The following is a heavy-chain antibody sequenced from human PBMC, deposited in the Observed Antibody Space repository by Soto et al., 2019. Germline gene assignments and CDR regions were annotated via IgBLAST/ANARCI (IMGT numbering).Heavy chain of an antibody. CDR2: FDPEDGET. J-gene: IGHJ6*02. CDR3: ATERGRIAAAGLESGYYYYGMDV. CDR1: GYTLTELS. V-gene: IGHV1-24*01. D-gene: IGHD6-13*01. Sequence: GASVKVSCKVSGYTLTELSMHWVRQAPGKGLEWMGGFDPEDGETIYAQKFQGRVTMTEDTSTDTAYMELSSLRSEDTAVYYCATERGRIAAAGLESGYYYYGMDVWGQGTTVTVSS.